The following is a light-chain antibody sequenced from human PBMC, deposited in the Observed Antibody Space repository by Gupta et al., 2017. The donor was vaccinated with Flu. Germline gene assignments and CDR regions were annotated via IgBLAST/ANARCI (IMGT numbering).Light chain of an antibody. Sequence: QSALTQPPSASGSPGQSVAISCTRTSSDVGGYNYVSWYQQHPGKAPKLIIYEVNKRPSGVPDRFSGSKSGNTASLIVSGLQAEDEADYYCSSWARSKNIFGTGTRVTVL. V-gene: IGLV2-8*01. CDR3: SSWARSKNI. J-gene: IGLJ1*01. CDR2: EVN. CDR1: SSDVGGYNY.